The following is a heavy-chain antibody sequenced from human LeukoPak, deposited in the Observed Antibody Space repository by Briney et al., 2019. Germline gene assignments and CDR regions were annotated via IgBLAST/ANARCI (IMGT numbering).Heavy chain of an antibody. CDR1: GFTFSTEA. V-gene: IGHV3-23*01. CDR3: AKGLGFLPQFDY. Sequence: GGSLRLSCTASGFTFSTEAMTWVRQAPGKGLEWVSTISDSGGTTYYTDSVKGRFTISRDNSKKTVSLQMSSLRAEDTALYYCAKGLGFLPQFDYWSQGSLVAVSS. D-gene: IGHD1-26*01. J-gene: IGHJ4*02. CDR2: ISDSGGTT.